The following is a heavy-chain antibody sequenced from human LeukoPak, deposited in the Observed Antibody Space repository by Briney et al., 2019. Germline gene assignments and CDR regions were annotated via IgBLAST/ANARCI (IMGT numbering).Heavy chain of an antibody. J-gene: IGHJ5*02. V-gene: IGHV4-59*08. CDR3: ARHVLWYSSSFNWFDP. CDR1: GGSISSYY. Sequence: SETLSPTCTVSGGSISSYYWSWIRQPPGKGLEWIGYIYYSGSTNYNPSLKSRVTISVDTSKNQFSLKLSSVTAADTAVYYCARHVLWYSSSFNWFDPWGQGTLVTVSS. CDR2: IYYSGST. D-gene: IGHD6-6*01.